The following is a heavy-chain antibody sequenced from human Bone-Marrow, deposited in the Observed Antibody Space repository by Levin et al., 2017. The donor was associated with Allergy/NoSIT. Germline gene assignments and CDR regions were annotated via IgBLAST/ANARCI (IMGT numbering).Heavy chain of an antibody. CDR1: GFTFSSYG. Sequence: GGSLRLSCAASGFTFSSYGMHWVRQAPGKGLEWVAVISYDGSNKYYADSVKGRFTISRDNSKNTLYLQMNSLRAEDTAVYYCAKSGGGSCCDYWGQGTLVTVSS. D-gene: IGHD2-15*01. CDR3: AKSGGGSCCDY. J-gene: IGHJ4*02. CDR2: ISYDGSNK. V-gene: IGHV3-30*18.